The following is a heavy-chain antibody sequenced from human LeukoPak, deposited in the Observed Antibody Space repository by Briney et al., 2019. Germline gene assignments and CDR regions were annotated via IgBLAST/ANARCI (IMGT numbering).Heavy chain of an antibody. CDR1: GFTFSSYG. V-gene: IGHV3-33*01. CDR2: IWYDGSNK. D-gene: IGHD2-21*02. J-gene: IGHJ4*02. Sequence: PGRSLRLSCAASGFTFSSYGMHWVRQAPGKGLEWVAVIWYDGSNKYYADSVKGRFIISRDNSKNTLYPQMNSLRAEDTAVYYCATVRGCGGDCYYLDYWGQGTLVTVSS. CDR3: ATVRGCGGDCYYLDY.